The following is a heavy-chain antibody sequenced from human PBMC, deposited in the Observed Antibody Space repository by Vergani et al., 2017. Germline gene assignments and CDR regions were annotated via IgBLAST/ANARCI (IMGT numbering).Heavy chain of an antibody. CDR1: GDSISSNNC. D-gene: IGHD3-22*01. J-gene: IGHJ4*02. Sequence: QVQLQESGPGLVKPPGTLSLTCVVSGDSISSNNCWTWVRQPPGKGLELIGEICHTEDTKYSPSLKSRVTISVDMSKNQFSLKLTSVTSADTAVYFCARLEYFDHSGYPSYEFWGQGILVTVSS. CDR2: ICHTEDT. CDR3: ARLEYFDHSGYPSYEF. V-gene: IGHV4-4*01.